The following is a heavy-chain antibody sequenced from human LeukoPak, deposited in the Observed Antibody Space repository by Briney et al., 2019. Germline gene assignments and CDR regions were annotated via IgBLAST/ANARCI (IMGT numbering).Heavy chain of an antibody. CDR1: GGSFSGYY. V-gene: IGHV4-34*01. J-gene: IGHJ6*02. CDR3: ARGVYYYASGSYSLYYYGMDV. D-gene: IGHD3-10*01. Sequence: SGILSHTCAVYGGSFSGYYWSWIRQPPGKGLEWIGEINHSGSTNYNPSLKSRVTISVDTSKNQFSLKLSSVTAADTAVYYCARGVYYYASGSYSLYYYGMDVWGQGTTVTVSS. CDR2: INHSGST.